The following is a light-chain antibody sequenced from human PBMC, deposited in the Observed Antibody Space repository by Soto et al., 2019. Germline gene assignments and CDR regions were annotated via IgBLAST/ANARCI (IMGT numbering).Light chain of an antibody. V-gene: IGKV1-39*01. CDR1: QSISGW. CDR2: DVS. Sequence: DIQMTQSPSTLSASVGDRVTITCRASQSISGWLAWYQQKPGKAPKLLIYDVSSLQSGVPSRFSGSGSETDFTLTISSLQPEDFATYSCQQSYNTTWTFGQGNKVDIK. CDR3: QQSYNTTWT. J-gene: IGKJ1*01.